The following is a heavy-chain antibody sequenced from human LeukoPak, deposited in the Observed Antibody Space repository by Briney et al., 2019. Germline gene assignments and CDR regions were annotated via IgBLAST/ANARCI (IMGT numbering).Heavy chain of an antibody. CDR2: IYHSGST. V-gene: IGHV4-59*08. Sequence: SETLSLTCTVSGGSISSYYWSWIRQPPGKGLEWIGYIYHSGSTNYNPSLKSRVTISVDTSKNQFSLKLSSVTAADTAVYYCARLSVGDVDYWGQGTLVTVSS. CDR1: GGSISSYY. J-gene: IGHJ4*02. D-gene: IGHD1-26*01. CDR3: ARLSVGDVDY.